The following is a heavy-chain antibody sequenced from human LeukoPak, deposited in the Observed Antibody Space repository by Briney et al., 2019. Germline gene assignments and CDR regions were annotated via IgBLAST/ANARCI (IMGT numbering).Heavy chain of an antibody. CDR2: INSDGSST. V-gene: IGHV3-74*01. CDR1: GFTFSSYG. D-gene: IGHD3-22*01. Sequence: GGSLRLSCAASGFTFSSYGMSWVRQAPGKGLVWVSRINSDGSSTSYADSVKGRFTISRDNAKNTLYLQMNSLRAEDTAVYYCAKPRVDYYDSSGYPDWGQGTLVTVSS. CDR3: AKPRVDYYDSSGYPD. J-gene: IGHJ4*02.